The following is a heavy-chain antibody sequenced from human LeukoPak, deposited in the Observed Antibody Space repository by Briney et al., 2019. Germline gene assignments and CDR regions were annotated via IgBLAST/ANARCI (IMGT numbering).Heavy chain of an antibody. CDR3: ARAGTGVGY. D-gene: IGHD3-10*01. CDR1: GFMFDSYS. V-gene: IGHV3-21*01. J-gene: IGHJ4*02. Sequence: PGGSLRLSCVVSGFMFDSYSMNWVRQAPGKGLEWVSSISSSSSYIYYADSVKGRFTISRDNAKNSLYLQMNSLRAEDTAVYYCARAGTGVGYWGQGTLVTVSS. CDR2: ISSSSSYI.